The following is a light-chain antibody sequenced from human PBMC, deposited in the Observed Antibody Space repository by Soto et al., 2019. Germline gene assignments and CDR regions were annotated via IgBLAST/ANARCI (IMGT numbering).Light chain of an antibody. V-gene: IGKV1-9*01. CDR1: QNIKSY. CDR3: QHVTYLPIT. Sequence: QVSMSVFVVSSTNKDRVTIACRASQNIKSYLAWYQQKPGQAPKLLIYAASTLPSGVPSRFSGSGSGTEFTLTISSLQPEDFAPYHCQHVTYLPITFGQGTRLEI. J-gene: IGKJ5*01. CDR2: AAS.